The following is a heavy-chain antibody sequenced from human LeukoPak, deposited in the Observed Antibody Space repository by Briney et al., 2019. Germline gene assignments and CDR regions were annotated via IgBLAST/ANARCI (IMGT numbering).Heavy chain of an antibody. CDR1: GGSISSYY. D-gene: IGHD2-2*01. CDR2: IYYSGST. CDR3: AREDIVVADSDYYYYMDV. J-gene: IGHJ6*03. V-gene: IGHV4-59*01. Sequence: SETLSLTCTVSGGSISSYYWSWVRQPPGKGLEWIGYIYYSGSTNYNPSLKSRVTISVDTSKNQFSLKLSSVTAADTAVYYCAREDIVVADSDYYYYMDVWGKGTTVTVSS.